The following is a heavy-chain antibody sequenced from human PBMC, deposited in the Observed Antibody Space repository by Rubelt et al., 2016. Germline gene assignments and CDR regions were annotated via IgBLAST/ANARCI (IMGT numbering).Heavy chain of an antibody. J-gene: IGHJ5*02. CDR3: ARVTTVTNDNWFDP. D-gene: IGHD4-17*01. V-gene: IGHV5-51*01. CDR2: VYPGDSDT. CDR1: GCSFTSYW. Sequence: EVQLVQSGAEVKKPGESLKISCKGSGCSFTSYWIGWVRQMPGKGLEWMGIVYPGDSDTRYRPPFQGQVTISADKSISTAYLQWSSLKASDTAMYYCARVTTVTNDNWFDPWGQGTLVTVSS.